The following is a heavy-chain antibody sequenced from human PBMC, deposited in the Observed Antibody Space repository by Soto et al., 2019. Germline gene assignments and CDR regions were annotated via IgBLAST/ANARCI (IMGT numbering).Heavy chain of an antibody. V-gene: IGHV4-39*01. CDR3: ARHSTTVSSGYRNWFDP. J-gene: IGHJ5*01. Sequence: PSETLSLTCTVSGGSISSGSYYWGWIRQPPGKGLERVGDIYYGGSTYYNPSLKSRVTVSVDTSKNQFSLKLSSVTAADTAVYYCARHSTTVSSGYRNWFDPWGQGTLVTVSS. D-gene: IGHD3-22*01. CDR1: GGSISSGSYY. CDR2: IYYGGST.